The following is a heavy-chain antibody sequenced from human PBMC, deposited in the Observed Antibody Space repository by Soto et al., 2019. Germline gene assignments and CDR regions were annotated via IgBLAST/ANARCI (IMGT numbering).Heavy chain of an antibody. V-gene: IGHV4-39*01. Sequence: SETLSLTCTVSGGSISSSSYYCGWIRQPPGKGLEWIGSIYYSGSTYYNPSLKSRVAISVDTSKNQFSLKLSSVTAADTAVYYCARLEVGSNYYYYYMDVWGKGTTVTVSS. CDR3: ARLEVGSNYYYYYMDV. D-gene: IGHD1-26*01. CDR1: GGSISSSSYY. J-gene: IGHJ6*03. CDR2: IYYSGST.